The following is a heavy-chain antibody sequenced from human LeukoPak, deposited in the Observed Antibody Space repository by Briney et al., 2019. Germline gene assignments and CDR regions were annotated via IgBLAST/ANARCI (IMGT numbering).Heavy chain of an antibody. CDR2: IKEDRTAD. D-gene: IGHD1-1*01. J-gene: IGHJ4*02. V-gene: IGHV3-7*01. CDR3: VRGGWELDY. Sequence: GGSLRLSCAASGFSVRDFWMAWVRQAPGKGLEWVAHIKEDRTADYYVDSVKGRFSVSKDDGKNSLHLQMNSLRVEDTAVYYCVRGGWELDYWGQGTLVTVSS. CDR1: GFSVRDFW.